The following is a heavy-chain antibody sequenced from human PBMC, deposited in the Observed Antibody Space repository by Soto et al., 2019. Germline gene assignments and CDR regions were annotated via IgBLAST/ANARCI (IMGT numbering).Heavy chain of an antibody. CDR1: GYTLTELS. J-gene: IGHJ4*02. Sequence: ASVKVSCKVSGYTLTELSMHWVRQAPGKGLEWMGGFDPEDGETIYAQKFQGRVTMTEDTSTDTAYMELSSLRSEDTSVYYCATGTFPLRIVGDTLGYWGQGTLVTV. CDR2: FDPEDGET. V-gene: IGHV1-24*01. CDR3: ATGTFPLRIVGDTLGY. D-gene: IGHD1-26*01.